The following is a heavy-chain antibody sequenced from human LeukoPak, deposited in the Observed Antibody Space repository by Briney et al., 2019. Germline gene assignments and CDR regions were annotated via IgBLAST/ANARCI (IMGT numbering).Heavy chain of an antibody. CDR3: ARDSNYDFWSGYYDPDNWFDP. CDR2: IKQDGSEK. CDR1: GFTFSSYW. V-gene: IGHV3-7*01. D-gene: IGHD3-3*01. J-gene: IGHJ5*02. Sequence: GGSLRLSCAASGFTFSSYWMSWVRQAPGKGLEWVANIKQDGSEKYYVDSVKGRFTISRDNAKNSLYLQMNSLRAEGTAVYYCARDSNYDFWSGYYDPDNWFDPWGQGTLVTVSS.